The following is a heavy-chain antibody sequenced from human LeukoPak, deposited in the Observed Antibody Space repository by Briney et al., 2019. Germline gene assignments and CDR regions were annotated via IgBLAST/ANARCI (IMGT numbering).Heavy chain of an antibody. V-gene: IGHV4-4*02. CDR2: IYHSGST. CDR1: GGSISSSNW. J-gene: IGHJ3*02. CDR3: ARSWDSYDSRKYHRAFDI. Sequence: SETLSLTCAVSGGSISSSNWWSWVRQPPGKGLEWIGEIYHSGSTNYNPSLKSRVTISVDKSKNQFSLKLSSVTAADTAVYYCARSWDSYDSRKYHRAFDIWGQGTMVTVSS. D-gene: IGHD3-22*01.